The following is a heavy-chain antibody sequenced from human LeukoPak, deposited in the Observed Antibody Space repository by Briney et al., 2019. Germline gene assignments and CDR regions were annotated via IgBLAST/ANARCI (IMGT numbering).Heavy chain of an antibody. D-gene: IGHD2-2*01. CDR1: GFTFSSYG. V-gene: IGHV3-33*01. J-gene: IGHJ4*02. CDR3: ARDKGCSSTSCSAIDY. CDR2: IWYDGSNK. Sequence: PGGSLRLSCAASGFTFSSYGMHWVRQASGKGLEWVAVIWYDGSNKYYADSVKGRFTISRDNSKNTLYLQMNSLRAEDTAVYYCARDKGCSSTSCSAIDYWGQGTLVTVSS.